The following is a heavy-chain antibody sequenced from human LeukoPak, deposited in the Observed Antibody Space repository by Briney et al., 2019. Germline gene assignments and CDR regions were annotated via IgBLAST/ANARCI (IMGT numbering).Heavy chain of an antibody. CDR3: ARDLSLGYYYDSRGYRAFDI. J-gene: IGHJ3*02. V-gene: IGHV3-66*01. CDR1: GFTVSSNY. D-gene: IGHD3-22*01. Sequence: PGGSLRLSCAASGFTVSSNYMSWVRQAPGKGLEWVSVIYSGGSTYYADSVKGRFTISRDSSKNTRYLQMNSLRAEDTAVYYCARDLSLGYYYDSRGYRAFDIWGQGTMVTVSS. CDR2: IYSGGST.